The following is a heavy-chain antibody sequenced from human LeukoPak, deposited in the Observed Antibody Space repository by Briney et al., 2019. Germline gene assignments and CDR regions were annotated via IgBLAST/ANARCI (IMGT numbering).Heavy chain of an antibody. CDR1: GFTFSSYG. V-gene: IGHV3-30*18. CDR2: ISYDGSNK. J-gene: IGHJ3*02. Sequence: GRSLRLSCAASGFTFSSYGMHWVRQAPGKGLEWVAVISYDGSNKYYADSVKGRFTISRDNSKNTLYLQMNSLRAEDTAVYYCAKVYYDTLTGPKGAADAFDIWGQGTMVTVSS. CDR3: AKVYYDTLTGPKGAADAFDI. D-gene: IGHD3-9*01.